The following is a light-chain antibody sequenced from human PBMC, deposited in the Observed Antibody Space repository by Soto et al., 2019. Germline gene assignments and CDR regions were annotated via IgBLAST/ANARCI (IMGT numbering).Light chain of an antibody. J-gene: IGLJ3*02. CDR1: SGHSSSA. V-gene: IGLV4-69*01. CDR2: VNSDGSH. CDR3: QTWGAGIQWV. Sequence: QPVLTQPPSASAPLGASVKLTCTLSSGHSSSAIAWHQQQPEKGPRYLMKVNSDGSHKKGDGIPDRFSGSSSGAERYLTISGLQSEDEGDYYCQTWGAGIQWVFGGGTKLTVL.